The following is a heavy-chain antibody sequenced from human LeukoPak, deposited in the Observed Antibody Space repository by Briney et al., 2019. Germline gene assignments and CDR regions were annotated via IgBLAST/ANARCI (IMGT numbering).Heavy chain of an antibody. J-gene: IGHJ6*03. CDR3: ARVRGEWLLVYYYYYYMDV. Sequence: PSETLSLTCSVSDDSISIYYWSWIRQPPGKGLEWIGYIDHTGSTNYNPSLNSRVTISRDTSKNHFSLELSSVTAADTAVYFCARVRGEWLLVYYYYYYMDVWGKGTTVTASS. CDR1: DDSISIYY. CDR2: IDHTGST. V-gene: IGHV4-59*01. D-gene: IGHD3-3*01.